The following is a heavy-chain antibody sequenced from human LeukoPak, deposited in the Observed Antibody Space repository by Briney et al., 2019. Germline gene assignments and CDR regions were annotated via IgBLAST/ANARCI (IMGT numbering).Heavy chain of an antibody. D-gene: IGHD2-2*02. Sequence: GGSLRLSCAVSGFTFSSYAMSWVRQAPGKGLEWVSAISGSGGSTYYADSVKGRFTISRDNSKNTLYLQMNSLRAEDTAVYYCAKAPVGYCSSTSCYTFDYWGQGTLVTVSS. J-gene: IGHJ4*02. CDR1: GFTFSSYA. V-gene: IGHV3-23*01. CDR2: ISGSGGST. CDR3: AKAPVGYCSSTSCYTFDY.